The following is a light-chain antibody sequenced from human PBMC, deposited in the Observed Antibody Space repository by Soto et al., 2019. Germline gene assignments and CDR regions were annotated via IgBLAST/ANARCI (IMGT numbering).Light chain of an antibody. CDR1: QSVSNN. CDR2: GAS. V-gene: IGKV3-15*01. CDR3: QQYFDSTPGGLT. J-gene: IGKJ4*01. Sequence: EIVMTQSPATLSMSPGERATLSCRASQSVSNNLAWYQQKPGQAPRLLIYGASNRATGFPDRFSGSGSGTEFTLTISSLQSEDFAVYYCQQYFDSTPGGLTFGGGTKVEIK.